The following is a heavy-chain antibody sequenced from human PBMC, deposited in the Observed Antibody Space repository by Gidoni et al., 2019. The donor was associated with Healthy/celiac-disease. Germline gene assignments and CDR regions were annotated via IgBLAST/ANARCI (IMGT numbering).Heavy chain of an antibody. Sequence: QLQLQESGPGLVTPSETLSLTCTVSGGSISSSSYYWGWIRQPPGKGLEWIGSIYYSGSTYYNPSLKSRVTISVDTSKNQFSLKLSSVTAADTAVYYCARPRGELPTYYFDYWGQGTLVTVSS. CDR1: GGSISSSSYY. D-gene: IGHD1-26*01. V-gene: IGHV4-39*01. CDR2: IYYSGST. CDR3: ARPRGELPTYYFDY. J-gene: IGHJ4*02.